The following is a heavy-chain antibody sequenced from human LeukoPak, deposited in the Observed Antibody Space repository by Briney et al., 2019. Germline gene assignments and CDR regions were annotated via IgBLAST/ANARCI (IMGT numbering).Heavy chain of an antibody. CDR3: AYGSGSYYGGYAFDI. Sequence: PSETLSLTCTVSGGSISSYYWSWIRQPPGKGLEWIGYIYYSGSTNYNPSLKSRVTISVDTSKNQFSLKLSSVTAADTAVYYCAYGSGSYYGGYAFDIWGQGTMVTVSS. CDR1: GGSISSYY. CDR2: IYYSGST. D-gene: IGHD1-26*01. J-gene: IGHJ3*02. V-gene: IGHV4-59*01.